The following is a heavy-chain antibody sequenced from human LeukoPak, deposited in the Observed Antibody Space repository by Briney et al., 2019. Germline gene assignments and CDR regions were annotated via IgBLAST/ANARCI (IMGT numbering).Heavy chain of an antibody. CDR2: ISGYNGNT. J-gene: IGHJ4*02. CDR3: ARDHGDFVGVRLGFDS. Sequence: ASVKVSCKASGYTFTNYGISWVRQAPGQGLERVGRISGYNGNTDYAQKVEDRVTVTADTSTAYLELRSLTSDDTAVYYCARDHGDFVGVRLGFDSWGQGTLVTVSS. CDR1: GYTFTNYG. V-gene: IGHV1-18*01. D-gene: IGHD4-17*01.